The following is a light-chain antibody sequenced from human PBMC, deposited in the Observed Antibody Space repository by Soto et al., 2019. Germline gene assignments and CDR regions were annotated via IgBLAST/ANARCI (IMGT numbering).Light chain of an antibody. Sequence: EIVMTQSPATLSLSPGERATLSCRASQGVDRYLAWYQQKPGQAPRLLIYGASTRATDIPARFSGSGSGTEFTLTITNVQSEDFAVYYCQPCRDWPHFTFGQGTRLEIK. CDR2: GAS. V-gene: IGKV3-15*01. CDR3: QPCRDWPHFT. CDR1: QGVDRY. J-gene: IGKJ5*01.